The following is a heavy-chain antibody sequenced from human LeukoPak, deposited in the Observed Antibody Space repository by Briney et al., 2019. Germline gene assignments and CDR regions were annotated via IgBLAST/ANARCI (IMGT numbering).Heavy chain of an antibody. V-gene: IGHV3-30*18. CDR3: AKDQVATAVRSAFDI. D-gene: IGHD2-21*02. J-gene: IGHJ3*02. CDR2: ISHDGSNK. CDR1: GFTFRSYG. Sequence: GRSLRLSCAASGFTFRSYGMHWVRQAPGKGLEWVTFISHDGSNKYYGDSVKGRFNISRDNSKNTVHLLLNSLRAEDTAVYYCAKDQVATAVRSAFDIWGRGTMVTVSS.